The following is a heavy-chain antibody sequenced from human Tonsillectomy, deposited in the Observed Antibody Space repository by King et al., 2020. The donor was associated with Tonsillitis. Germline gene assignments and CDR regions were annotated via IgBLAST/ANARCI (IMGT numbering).Heavy chain of an antibody. CDR1: GYTFTSYG. CDR3: ARVHGDIAVVPAVY. D-gene: IGHD2-2*01. V-gene: IGHV1-18*01. J-gene: IGHJ4*02. CDR2: ISAYKCNT. Sequence: QLVQSGAEVKKPGASVKVSCKASGYTFTSYGISWVRQAPGQGLEWMGWISAYKCNTHNAHKLQGRVTMTTDTSTSTASMELRSLRADDTAVYYCARVHGDIAVVPAVYWGQGTLVTVSS.